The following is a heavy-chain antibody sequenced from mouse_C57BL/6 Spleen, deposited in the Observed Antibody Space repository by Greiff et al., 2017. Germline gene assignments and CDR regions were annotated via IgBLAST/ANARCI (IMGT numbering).Heavy chain of an antibody. D-gene: IGHD1-1*01. CDR3: ARGRSLYYYGSSLDY. CDR1: GYTFTSYW. CDR2: IYPGSGST. J-gene: IGHJ2*01. V-gene: IGHV1-55*01. Sequence: QVQLKQPGAELVKPGASVKMSCKASGYTFTSYWITWVKQRPGQGLEWIGDIYPGSGSTNYNEKFKSKATLTVDTSSSTAYMQLSSLTSEDSAVYYCARGRSLYYYGSSLDYWGQGTTLTVSS.